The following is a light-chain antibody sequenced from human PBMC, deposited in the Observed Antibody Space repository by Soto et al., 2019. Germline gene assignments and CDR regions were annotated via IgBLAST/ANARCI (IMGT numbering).Light chain of an antibody. J-gene: IGLJ3*02. V-gene: IGLV2-14*03. CDR2: GVS. CDR1: SSDVGGYDY. Sequence: QSALTQPASVSGSPGQSITLSCTGTSSDVGGYDYVSWYQQHPGKAPKLMIYGVSNRPSGVSNRFSCSKSGNTASLTISGLQAEDEADYYCSSYTNSITHVFGGGTKVTVL. CDR3: SSYTNSITHV.